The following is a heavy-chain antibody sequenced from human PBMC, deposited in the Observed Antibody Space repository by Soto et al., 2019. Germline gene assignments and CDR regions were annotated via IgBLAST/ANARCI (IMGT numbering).Heavy chain of an antibody. Sequence: QVQLVQSGAEVKKPGSSVKVSCKASGGTFSSYTISWVRQAPVQGLEWMGRIIAILGIANYAQKFQGRVTITADKSXNTXXXXXXSLXXXXXXXXXXXXXXVDYGGNSYYCAYWGKGTLVTVAS. CDR1: GGTFSSYT. J-gene: IGHJ4*02. CDR3: XXXXVDYGGNSYYCAY. D-gene: IGHD4-17*01. CDR2: IIAILGIA. V-gene: IGHV1-69*02.